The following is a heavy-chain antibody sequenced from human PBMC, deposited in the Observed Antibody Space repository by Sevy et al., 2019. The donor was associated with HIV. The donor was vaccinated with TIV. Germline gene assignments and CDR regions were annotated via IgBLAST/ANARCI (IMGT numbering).Heavy chain of an antibody. CDR2: IRYDGSNK. CDR1: GFTFSSYG. Sequence: GGSLRLSCAASGFTFSSYGMHWVRQAPGKGLEWVAFIRYDGSNKYYADSVKGRFTISRDNSKNTLYLQMNSLRADDTAVYYCAKALNPALESMIEVIFPTLKGFDVWGQGTMVTVSS. J-gene: IGHJ3*01. CDR3: AKALNPALESMIEVIFPTLKGFDV. V-gene: IGHV3-30*02. D-gene: IGHD3-22*01.